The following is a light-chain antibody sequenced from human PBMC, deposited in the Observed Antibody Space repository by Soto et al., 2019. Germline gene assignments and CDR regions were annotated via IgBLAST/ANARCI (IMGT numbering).Light chain of an antibody. Sequence: VLTQSPVTLSLSPEERATLSCRASQSVATFLAWYQQKPGQAPRLIIYDTSNRATGIPARFSGTGSGTDFAHTISSVEPEDFAVYCCQLRTNRPRTFGKVNKL. J-gene: IGKJ2*01. V-gene: IGKV3-11*01. CDR2: DTS. CDR3: QLRTNRPRT. CDR1: QSVATF.